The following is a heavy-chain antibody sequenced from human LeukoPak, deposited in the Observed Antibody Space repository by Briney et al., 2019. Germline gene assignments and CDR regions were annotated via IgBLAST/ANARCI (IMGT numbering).Heavy chain of an antibody. CDR2: ISYDGSNK. V-gene: IGHV3-30-3*01. D-gene: IGHD3-10*01. CDR1: GFTFSSSA. Sequence: GGSLRLSCAASGFTFSSSAMHWVRQAPGKGLEWVAAISYDGSNKYYADSVKGRFTISRDNSKNTLYLQMNSLRAEDTAVYYCAKDHLWFGELRGQGTLVTVSS. J-gene: IGHJ4*02. CDR3: AKDHLWFGEL.